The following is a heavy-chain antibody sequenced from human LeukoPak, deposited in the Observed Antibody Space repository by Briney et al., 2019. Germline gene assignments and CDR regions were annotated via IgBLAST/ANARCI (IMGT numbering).Heavy chain of an antibody. CDR3: ARAPDYGGNWFDP. D-gene: IGHD4-23*01. J-gene: IGHJ5*02. V-gene: IGHV1-2*02. CDR2: INPNSGGT. CDR1: GYTFTAYY. Sequence: ALVKVSCKASGYTFTAYYIHWVRQAPGQGLEWMGWINPNSGGTNYAQKFQGRVTMTRDTSISTAYMELSRLRSDDTAVYYCARAPDYGGNWFDPWGQGTLVTVSS.